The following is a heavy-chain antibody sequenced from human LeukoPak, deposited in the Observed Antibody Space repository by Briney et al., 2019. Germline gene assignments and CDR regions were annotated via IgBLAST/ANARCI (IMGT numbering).Heavy chain of an antibody. CDR2: IHYSGNT. V-gene: IGHV4-59*01. Sequence: PSETLSLTCTVSGGSISTYYWSWIRQPPGKGLQLIGYIHYSGNTNYNPSLKSRVTISLDTSKNQFSLRLSSVTAADTAIYYCARDSRDGYNYLDYWGQGTQVTVSS. J-gene: IGHJ4*02. CDR3: ARDSRDGYNYLDY. D-gene: IGHD5-24*01. CDR1: GGSISTYY.